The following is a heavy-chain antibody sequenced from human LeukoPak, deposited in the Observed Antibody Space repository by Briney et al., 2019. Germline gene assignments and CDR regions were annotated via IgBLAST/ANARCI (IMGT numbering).Heavy chain of an antibody. D-gene: IGHD6-13*01. V-gene: IGHV3-23*01. CDR1: GFTFSTLA. Sequence: GGSLRLSCTASGFTFSTLAMSWVRQAPGKGLEWVSSISSRGDDTSYADSVKGRFTISRDNSKNTLYLQMNSLRAEDTAVYYCARSIAAAGTPFDYWGQGTLVTVSS. CDR2: ISSRGDDT. J-gene: IGHJ4*02. CDR3: ARSIAAAGTPFDY.